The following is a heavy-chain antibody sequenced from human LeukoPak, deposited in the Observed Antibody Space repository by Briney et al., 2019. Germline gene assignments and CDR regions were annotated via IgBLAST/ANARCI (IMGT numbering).Heavy chain of an antibody. D-gene: IGHD1-26*01. CDR2: INAGNGDT. V-gene: IGHV1-3*03. J-gene: IGHJ4*02. CDR3: ARGSGLYQSPAGRGVFDY. Sequence: GAPVKVSCKASRYTFTNYDIHWVRQAPGQRLEWMGWINAGNGDTRFSPDFQGRVTITRDTSASTAYMELSSLTSEDMAVYYCARGSGLYQSPAGRGVFDYWGQGTLVTVSS. CDR1: RYTFTNYD.